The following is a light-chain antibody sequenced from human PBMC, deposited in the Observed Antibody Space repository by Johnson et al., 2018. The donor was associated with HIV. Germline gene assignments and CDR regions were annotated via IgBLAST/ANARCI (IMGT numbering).Light chain of an antibody. CDR3: GTWDSSLSAYV. CDR1: SSNIGNNY. V-gene: IGLV1-51*01. Sequence: QAVLTQPPSVSAAPGQKVTISCSGSSSNIGNNYVSWYQQVPGAAPKLLIYDNNKRPSGIPDRFSGSKSGTSATLGITGLQTGDEADYYCGTWDSSLSAYVFATATKVTGL. J-gene: IGLJ1*01. CDR2: DNN.